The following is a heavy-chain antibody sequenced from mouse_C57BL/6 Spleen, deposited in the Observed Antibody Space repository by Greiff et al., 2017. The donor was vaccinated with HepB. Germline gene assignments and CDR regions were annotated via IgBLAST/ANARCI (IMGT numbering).Heavy chain of an antibody. Sequence: VQLKESGGGLVKPGGSLKLSCAASGFTFSDYGMHWVRQAPEKGLEWVAYISSGSSTIYYADTVKGRFTISRDNAKNTLFLQMTSLRSEDTAMYYCARGGYDYYFDYWGQGTTLTVSS. CDR3: ARGGYDYYFDY. J-gene: IGHJ2*01. CDR2: ISSGSSTI. D-gene: IGHD2-4*01. CDR1: GFTFSDYG. V-gene: IGHV5-17*01.